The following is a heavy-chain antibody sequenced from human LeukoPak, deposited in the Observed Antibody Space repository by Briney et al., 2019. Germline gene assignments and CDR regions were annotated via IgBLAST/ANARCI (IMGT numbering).Heavy chain of an antibody. Sequence: PGGSLRLSCAASGFTFSSYWMSWVRQAPGKGLEWVAHIKRNTDTGTTNYGASVEGRFTVSRDDSKNTLYLQMNSLKIEDTAVYYCTTGDRGWQDYWGQGTLVTVSS. J-gene: IGHJ4*02. D-gene: IGHD6-19*01. CDR2: IKRNTDTGTT. V-gene: IGHV3-15*01. CDR1: GFTFSSYW. CDR3: TTGDRGWQDY.